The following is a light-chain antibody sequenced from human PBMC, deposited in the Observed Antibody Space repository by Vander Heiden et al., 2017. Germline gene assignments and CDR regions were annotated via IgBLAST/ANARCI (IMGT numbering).Light chain of an antibody. V-gene: IGKV4-1*01. CDR2: WAS. J-gene: IGKJ2*01. CDR3: QQYYTTPHT. Sequence: DIVITQSLASMAVSLGERATINCKSSQSVLHSSNNKNYLAWYQQKPGQPPKLLIYWASTRESGVPDRFSGSGSGTDFTLAISSLQAEDVAVYYCQQYYTTPHTFGQGTKLEIK. CDR1: QSVLHSSNNKNY.